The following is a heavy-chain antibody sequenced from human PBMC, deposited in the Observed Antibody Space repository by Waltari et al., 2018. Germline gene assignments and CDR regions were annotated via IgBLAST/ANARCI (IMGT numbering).Heavy chain of an antibody. CDR3: AGTTTIFGVVIPTVLPDY. CDR2: IYSGGST. D-gene: IGHD3-3*01. J-gene: IGHJ4*02. Sequence: EVQLLESGGGLVQPGGSLRLSCAASGFTFSSYAMSWVRQAPGTGLEWVSVIYSGGSTYYADSVKGRFTSSRDNSKNTLYLQMNSLRAEDTAVYYCAGTTTIFGVVIPTVLPDYWGQGTLVTVSS. CDR1: GFTFSSYA. V-gene: IGHV3-23*03.